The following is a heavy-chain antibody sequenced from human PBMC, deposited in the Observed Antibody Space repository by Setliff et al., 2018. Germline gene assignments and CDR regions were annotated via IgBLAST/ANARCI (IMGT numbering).Heavy chain of an antibody. CDR1: RGPINSHY. CDR2: IYADGST. CDR3: ARDRGSNNSPEDFDY. Sequence: PSETLSLTCTVSRGPINSHYWSWIRQPARKGLEWIGRIYADGSTNYNPSLKSRVTMSIDTSKNQFFLEVRSVTAADTAVYYCARDRGSNNSPEDFDYWGLGTLVTVSS. D-gene: IGHD1-20*01. J-gene: IGHJ4*02. V-gene: IGHV4-4*07.